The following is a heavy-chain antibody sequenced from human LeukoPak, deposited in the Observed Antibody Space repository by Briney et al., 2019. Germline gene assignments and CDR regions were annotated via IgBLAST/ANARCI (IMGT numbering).Heavy chain of an antibody. CDR3: ARGESVVVPASIGVYYYYYMDV. Sequence: GGSLRLSCAASGFTFSLYSMNWVRQAPGKGLEWVSYISSRSRTIYYADSVKGRFTISRDNAKNSLYLQMNSLRAEDTAVYYCARGESVVVPASIGVYYYYYMDVWGLGTTVTISS. CDR1: GFTFSLYS. CDR2: ISSRSRTI. D-gene: IGHD2-2*02. J-gene: IGHJ6*03. V-gene: IGHV3-48*01.